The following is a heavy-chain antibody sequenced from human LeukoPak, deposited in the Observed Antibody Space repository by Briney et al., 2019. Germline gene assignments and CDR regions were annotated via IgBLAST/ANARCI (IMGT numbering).Heavy chain of an antibody. J-gene: IGHJ4*02. D-gene: IGHD5-24*01. CDR2: IHYSGST. V-gene: IGHV4-39*02. CDR1: GGFISSSTYY. Sequence: PSETLSLTCTVSGGFISSSTYYWGWIRQPPGKGLEWIGSIHYSGSTFYNPSLKTRVTISVDTSNNHFSLKLTSVTAADTAVYYCARVSGMATVRNFDYWGQGALVTVSS. CDR3: ARVSGMATVRNFDY.